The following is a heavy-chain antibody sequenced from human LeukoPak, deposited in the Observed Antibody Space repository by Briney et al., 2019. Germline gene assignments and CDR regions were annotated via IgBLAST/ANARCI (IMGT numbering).Heavy chain of an antibody. Sequence: SETLSLTCTVSGASFSSGDQYWNWTRQRPGKGLEWNGRIHPSGRLYNNPSLESRFTISIETSKNQFSLNLNSVTPADTAVYFCSRGLDSRKLGYWGQGTLVTVSS. CDR1: GASFSSGDQY. J-gene: IGHJ4*02. V-gene: IGHV4-31*03. CDR2: IHPSGRL. CDR3: SRGLDSRKLGY. D-gene: IGHD3-22*01.